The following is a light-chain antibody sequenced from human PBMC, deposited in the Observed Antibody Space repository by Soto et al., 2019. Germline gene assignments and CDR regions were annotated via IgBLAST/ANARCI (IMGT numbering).Light chain of an antibody. CDR3: QQYSNWPPWT. Sequence: EIVMTQSPATLAVSPGETATLSCRASQSLSGNLAWYQQKPGQAPRLLIFRASTRATGVPARFSGRGSGTEFTLTISGLQSEDFAVDYCQQYSNWPPWTFGPGTKVEIK. J-gene: IGKJ1*01. CDR1: QSLSGN. CDR2: RAS. V-gene: IGKV3-15*01.